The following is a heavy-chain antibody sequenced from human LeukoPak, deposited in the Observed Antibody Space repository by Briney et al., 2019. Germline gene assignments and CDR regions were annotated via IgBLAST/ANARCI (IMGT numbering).Heavy chain of an antibody. CDR1: GGSISSSAYY. Sequence: PSETLSLTCSVSGGSISSSAYYWGWIRQPPGQGLEWIGSIYYSGNTYYNPSLKSPVTISIDTSKNQFSLRLISVTAADTAVYYCARRTDYWGQGTLVTVSS. CDR3: ARRTDY. V-gene: IGHV4-39*07. CDR2: IYYSGNT. J-gene: IGHJ4*02.